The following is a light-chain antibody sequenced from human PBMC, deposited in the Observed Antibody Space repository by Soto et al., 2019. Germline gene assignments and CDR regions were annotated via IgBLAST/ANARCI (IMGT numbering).Light chain of an antibody. V-gene: IGLV2-14*01. CDR3: SSYTSSSTIVV. CDR1: SSDVGGYNY. J-gene: IGLJ1*01. CDR2: EVS. Sequence: QSALTQPASVSGSPGQSITISCTGTSSDVGGYNYVSWYQQHPGKAPKLMIYEVSNRPSGVSNRFSGSKSGNTASLTISGLQAXDEADDYCSSYTSSSTIVVFGAGTKLTVL.